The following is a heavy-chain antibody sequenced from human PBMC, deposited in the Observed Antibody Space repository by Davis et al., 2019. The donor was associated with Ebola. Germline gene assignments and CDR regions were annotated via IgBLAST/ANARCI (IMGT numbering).Heavy chain of an antibody. V-gene: IGHV5-51*01. CDR3: ARYDVDQYGLRPVWDV. J-gene: IGHJ6*04. D-gene: IGHD3-10*01. Sequence: GESLKISCKGSGYSFTTYWIAWVRQTPAKGLEWMGIIYPGDSDTRYSPSFEGQVTISVDRSISTAYLQWSSLKASDTAMYYCARYDVDQYGLRPVWDVWGKGTTVTVSS. CDR1: GYSFTTYW. CDR2: IYPGDSDT.